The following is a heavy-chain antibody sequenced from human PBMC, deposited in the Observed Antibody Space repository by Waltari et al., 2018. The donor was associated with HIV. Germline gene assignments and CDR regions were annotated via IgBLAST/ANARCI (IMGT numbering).Heavy chain of an antibody. Sequence: QVQVVESGGGVVQPGTSLRLSCEASGFSFSDSGMHWVRQAPGKGLEWVAVRWFDGGKKVFADSVKGRFTISRDNSKNTVELHMNSVTAEDTAVYYCARASPEGGYLDYWGQGTLVTVSS. D-gene: IGHD2-15*01. V-gene: IGHV3-33*01. CDR3: ARASPEGGYLDY. J-gene: IGHJ4*02. CDR1: GFSFSDSG. CDR2: RWFDGGKK.